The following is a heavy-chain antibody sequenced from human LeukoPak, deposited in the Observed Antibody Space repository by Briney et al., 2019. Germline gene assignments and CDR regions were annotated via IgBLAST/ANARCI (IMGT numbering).Heavy chain of an antibody. CDR3: TSVTGLNWFEP. Sequence: KTSETLSLTCTVSGGSISSYYWSWIRQPPGKGLEWIGYIYYSGSTNYNPSLKSRVTISVDTSKNQFSLKLGSVTAADTAVYYCTSVTGLNWFEPWGQGTLVTVSS. CDR1: GGSISSYY. CDR2: IYYSGST. J-gene: IGHJ5*02. D-gene: IGHD2/OR15-2a*01. V-gene: IGHV4-59*12.